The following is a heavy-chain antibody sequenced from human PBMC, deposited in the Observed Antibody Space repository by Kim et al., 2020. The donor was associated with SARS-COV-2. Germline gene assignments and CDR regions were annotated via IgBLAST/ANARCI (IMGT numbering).Heavy chain of an antibody. V-gene: IGHV4-39*01. D-gene: IGHD3-22*01. CDR2: VYYDGST. CDR1: SASISSNDYY. Sequence: SETLSLTCIVSSASISSNDYYWAWIRQPPERGLEWIGHVYYDGSTYYNPSLKSRVIISVDRSKSQFSLRLNSVTVADTDVYYCARGYYDGTGYFFWGQGTLVTVSS. CDR3: ARGYYDGTGYFF. J-gene: IGHJ4*02.